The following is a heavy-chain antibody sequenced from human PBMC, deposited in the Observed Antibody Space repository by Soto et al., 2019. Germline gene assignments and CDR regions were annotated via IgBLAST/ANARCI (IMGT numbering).Heavy chain of an antibody. D-gene: IGHD6-13*01. V-gene: IGHV3-23*01. Sequence: PGGSLRLSCAASGFAFSTYAMTWVRQAPGKGLEWVSVISGSGGSSYYAASVKGRFTISRDNSKNTVYLQMNGLRAEGTALYFCAKVTKRAAAGRYEYYKYGMDVWGQGTTVTVSS. CDR2: ISGSGGSS. J-gene: IGHJ6*02. CDR3: AKVTKRAAAGRYEYYKYGMDV. CDR1: GFAFSTYA.